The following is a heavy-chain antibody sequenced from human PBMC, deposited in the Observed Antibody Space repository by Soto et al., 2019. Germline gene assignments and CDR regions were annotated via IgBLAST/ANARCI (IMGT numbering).Heavy chain of an antibody. CDR2: IQSKTDGGTT. D-gene: IGHD5-18*01. Sequence: GGSLRLSCAASGFTFSNAWMSWVRQAPGKGLEWVGRIQSKTDGGTTDYAALVKGRFTISRDDSKNTLYLQMNSLESEDTGVYYCTTDGYSYDPLRGSWGQGTLVTVSS. J-gene: IGHJ5*02. CDR3: TTDGYSYDPLRGS. V-gene: IGHV3-15*01. CDR1: GFTFSNAW.